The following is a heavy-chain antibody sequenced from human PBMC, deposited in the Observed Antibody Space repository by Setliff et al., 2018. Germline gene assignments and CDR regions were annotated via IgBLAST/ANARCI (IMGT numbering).Heavy chain of an antibody. Sequence: ASVKVSCKTSAYILTSYGLSWVRQAPGQGLDWMGWISTYNGHTNYAQKLQGRVTMTTDTSTRTAYMELRSLRSDDTAVYSCALSSLSICSGGNCPNVFDVWAKGQWSPSPQ. D-gene: IGHD2-15*01. CDR2: ISTYNGHT. CDR1: AYILTSYG. J-gene: IGHJ3*01. CDR3: ALSSLSICSGGNCPNVFDV. V-gene: IGHV1-18*01.